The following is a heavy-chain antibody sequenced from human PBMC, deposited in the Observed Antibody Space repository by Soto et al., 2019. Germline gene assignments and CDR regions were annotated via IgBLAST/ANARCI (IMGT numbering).Heavy chain of an antibody. V-gene: IGHV3-21*01. Sequence: GGSLRLSCAASELPFSSYWMSWVRQAPGKGLEWVSSISSSSTYIYYADSVKGRFTISRDNAKNSLYLQMNSLRAEDTAVYYCARFGYTTEAHWGQGTLVTVSS. D-gene: IGHD5-12*01. J-gene: IGHJ4*02. CDR3: ARFGYTTEAH. CDR1: ELPFSSYW. CDR2: ISSSSTYI.